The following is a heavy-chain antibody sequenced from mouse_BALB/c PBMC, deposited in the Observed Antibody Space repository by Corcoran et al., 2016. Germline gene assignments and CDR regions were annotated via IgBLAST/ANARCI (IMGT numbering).Heavy chain of an antibody. Sequence: QVQLQQSGAELMKPGASVKISCKATGYTFSSYWIEWVKQRPGHGLEWIGEILPGSGSTNYNEKFKGKATFTADTSSNTAYMQLSSLTSEDSAVYYGAIGLEGNYAMDYWGQGTSVTVSS. CDR3: AIGLEGNYAMDY. CDR2: ILPGSGST. V-gene: IGHV1-9*01. CDR1: GYTFSSYW. D-gene: IGHD6-1*01. J-gene: IGHJ4*01.